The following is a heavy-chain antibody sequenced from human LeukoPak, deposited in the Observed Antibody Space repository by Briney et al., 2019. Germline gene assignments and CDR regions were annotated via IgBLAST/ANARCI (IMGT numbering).Heavy chain of an antibody. V-gene: IGHV3-53*01. D-gene: IGHD3-9*01. CDR3: ARDHEGPDKFDY. Sequence: GGSLRLSCAASGFTVSSNYMSWVRQAPGKGLEWVSVIYSGGSTYYADSVKGRFTISRDNSKNTLYLQMNSLRAEDTAVYYCARDHEGPDKFDYWGQGTLVTVSS. CDR2: IYSGGST. J-gene: IGHJ4*02. CDR1: GFTVSSNY.